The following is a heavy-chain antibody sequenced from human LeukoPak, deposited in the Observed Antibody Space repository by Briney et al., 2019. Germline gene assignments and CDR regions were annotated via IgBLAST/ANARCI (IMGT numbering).Heavy chain of an antibody. CDR3: ATQTYALFDY. Sequence: PGGSLRLSCVASGFTFSSHWMSWVRQAPGKGREWGGNIKQDGSDKYHADSVKGRFTISRDNAKNSLYLQMSSLRADDTAVYYCATQTYALFDYWGQGTLVTVSS. CDR2: IKQDGSDK. V-gene: IGHV3-7*03. J-gene: IGHJ4*02. D-gene: IGHD2-2*01. CDR1: GFTFSSHW.